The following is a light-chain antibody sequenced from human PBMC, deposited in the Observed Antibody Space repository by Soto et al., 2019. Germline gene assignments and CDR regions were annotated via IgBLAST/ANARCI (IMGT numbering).Light chain of an antibody. J-gene: IGKJ1*01. CDR2: GAS. Sequence: EIVLTQSPGTLSLSPGERATLSCRASQILSSNYLAWYQQKPGQAPRLHIFGASSRATGIPNRFGGSGSGTDFTLTIGRLEPEDFAVYYCQQYGGSPVTFGQGTKVEI. CDR3: QQYGGSPVT. V-gene: IGKV3-20*01. CDR1: QILSSNY.